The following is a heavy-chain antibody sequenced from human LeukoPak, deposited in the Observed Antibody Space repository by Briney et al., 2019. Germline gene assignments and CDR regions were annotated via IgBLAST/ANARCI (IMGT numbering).Heavy chain of an antibody. CDR3: ARGRYYLDS. CDR2: FNSDGSST. Sequence: PGGSLRLSCAASGFTFSTYWMHWVRQAPGKGLVWVSRFNSDGSSTYYADPVKGRFTISRDNAKDTLYLQMNSLRAEDTAVYYCARGRYYLDSWGQGTLVTVSS. J-gene: IGHJ4*02. D-gene: IGHD4-17*01. CDR1: GFTFSTYW. V-gene: IGHV3-74*01.